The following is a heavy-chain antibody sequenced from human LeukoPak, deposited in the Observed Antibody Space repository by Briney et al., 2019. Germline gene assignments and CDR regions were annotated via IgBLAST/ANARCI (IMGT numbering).Heavy chain of an antibody. CDR2: ISSSSSYI. CDR1: GFTFSSYS. Sequence: PGGSLRLSCAASGFTFSSYSMNWVRQAPGKGLEWVSSISSSSSYIYYADSMKGRFTISRDNSKNTLYLQMNSLRAEDTAVYYCARRAGAYSHPCDYWGQGTLVTVSS. J-gene: IGHJ4*02. CDR3: ARRAGAYSHPCDY. V-gene: IGHV3-21*04. D-gene: IGHD4/OR15-4a*01.